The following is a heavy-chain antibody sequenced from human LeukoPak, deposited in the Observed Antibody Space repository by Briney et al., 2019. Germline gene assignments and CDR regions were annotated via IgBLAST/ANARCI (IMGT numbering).Heavy chain of an antibody. CDR2: IVVGSGNT. CDR1: GFTFTSSA. J-gene: IGHJ4*02. D-gene: IGHD3-22*01. CDR3: AAGGDSSGYYG. Sequence: ASVKVSCKASGFTFTSSAMQWVRQARGQRREWIGWIVVGSGNTNYAQKFQERVTITRDMSTSTAYMELSSLRSEDTAVYYCAAGGDSSGYYGWGQGTLVTVSS. V-gene: IGHV1-58*02.